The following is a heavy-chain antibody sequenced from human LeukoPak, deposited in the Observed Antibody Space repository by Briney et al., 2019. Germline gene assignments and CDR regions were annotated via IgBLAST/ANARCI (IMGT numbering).Heavy chain of an antibody. CDR1: GGSISSGGYY. D-gene: IGHD5-24*01. V-gene: IGHV4-31*03. CDR2: IYYSGST. Sequence: PSQTLSLTCTVSGGSISSGGYYWSWIRQHPGKGLEWIGYIYYSGSTYYNPSLKSRVTISVDTSKNQFSLKLSSVTAADTAVYYCARGMATISGSPLDYWGQGTLVTVSS. J-gene: IGHJ4*02. CDR3: ARGMATISGSPLDY.